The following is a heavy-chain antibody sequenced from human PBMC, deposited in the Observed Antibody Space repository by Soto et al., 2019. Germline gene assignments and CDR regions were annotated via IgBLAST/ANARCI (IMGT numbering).Heavy chain of an antibody. D-gene: IGHD6-19*01. CDR1: GYSFTSYW. V-gene: IGHV5-10-1*01. CDR2: IDPSDSYT. Sequence: RGESLKISCKGSGYSFTSYWISWVRQMPGKGLEWMGRIDPSDSYTNYSPSFQGHVTISADKSISTAYLQWSSLKASDTAMYYCARGRAVAGTYYYYGMDVWGQGTTVTVTS. CDR3: ARGRAVAGTYYYYGMDV. J-gene: IGHJ6*02.